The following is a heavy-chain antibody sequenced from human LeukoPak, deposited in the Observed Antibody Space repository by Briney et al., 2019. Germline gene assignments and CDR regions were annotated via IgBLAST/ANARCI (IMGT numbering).Heavy chain of an antibody. Sequence: KSSETLSLTCTVSGGSINDYYWNWLRQPPGKGLEWIGFIYYRGTTNNNPSLKSRVTTSIDTSKKQFSLNLSSVTAAATAISYCAGVFSGRRPFELWGQGILVTVSS. CDR2: IYYRGTT. CDR1: GGSINDYY. CDR3: AGVFSGRRPFEL. V-gene: IGHV4-59*03. J-gene: IGHJ4*02. D-gene: IGHD3-10*01.